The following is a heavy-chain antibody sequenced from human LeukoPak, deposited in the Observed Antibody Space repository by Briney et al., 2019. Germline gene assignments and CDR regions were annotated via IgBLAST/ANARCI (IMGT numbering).Heavy chain of an antibody. J-gene: IGHJ5*02. V-gene: IGHV4-34*01. CDR3: ARGLPLRGSYFEGRFDP. CDR1: GGSFSGYY. CDR2: INHSGST. Sequence: SETLSLTCAVYGGSFSGYYWSWIRQPPGKGLEWIGEINHSGSTNYNPSLKSRVTISVDTSKNQFSLKLSPVTAADTAVYYCARGLPLRGSYFEGRFDPWGQGTLVTVSS. D-gene: IGHD1-26*01.